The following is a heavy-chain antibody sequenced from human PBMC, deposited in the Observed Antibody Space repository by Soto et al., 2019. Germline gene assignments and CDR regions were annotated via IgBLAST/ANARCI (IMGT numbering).Heavy chain of an antibody. CDR1: GYTFTSYD. Sequence: ASVKVSCKASGYTFTSYDINWVRQATGQGLEWMGWMNPNSGNTGYAQKFQGRVTMTRNTSLTTAYMELSSLRSEDTAVYYCAREMTTRGTDVWGQGTTVTVSS. J-gene: IGHJ6*02. CDR3: AREMTTRGTDV. CDR2: MNPNSGNT. V-gene: IGHV1-8*01. D-gene: IGHD1-1*01.